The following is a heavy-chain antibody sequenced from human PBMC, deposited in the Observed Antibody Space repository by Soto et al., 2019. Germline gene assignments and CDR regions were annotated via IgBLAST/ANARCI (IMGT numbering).Heavy chain of an antibody. CDR1: GYTFASYA. CDR3: ARDPPPPDY. V-gene: IGHV1-18*01. Sequence: ASVKVSCKASGYTFASYAISWMRQAPGQGLEWMGWISAYNGNTNYAQKLKGRVTMTTDTSTSTASMELRRLRFDATAVYYCARDPPPPDYWGQGTLVTVSS. CDR2: ISAYNGNT. J-gene: IGHJ4*02.